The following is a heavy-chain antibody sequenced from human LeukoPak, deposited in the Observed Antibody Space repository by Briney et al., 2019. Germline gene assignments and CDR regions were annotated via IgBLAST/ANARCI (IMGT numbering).Heavy chain of an antibody. V-gene: IGHV3-33*08. D-gene: IGHD6-19*01. J-gene: IGHJ4*02. CDR1: GFTFSSSA. Sequence: GGSLRLSCAASGFTFSSSAMSWVRQAPGKGLEWVAVIWYDGSNKYYADSVKGRFTISRDNSKNTLYLQMNSLRAEDTAVYYCARRRIAVAGQEGAFDYWGQGTLVTVSS. CDR3: ARRRIAVAGQEGAFDY. CDR2: IWYDGSNK.